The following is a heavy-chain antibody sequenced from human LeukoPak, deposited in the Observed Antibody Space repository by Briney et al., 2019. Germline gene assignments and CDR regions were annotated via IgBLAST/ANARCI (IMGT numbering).Heavy chain of an antibody. CDR1: GGSISSSSYY. Sequence: SETLSLTCTVSGGSISSSSYYWGWIRQPPGKGLEWIGSIYYSGSTYYNPPLKSRVTISVDTSKNQFSLKLSSVTAADTAVYYCARELYDFWSGYYTDGNWFDPWGQGTLVTVSS. J-gene: IGHJ5*02. D-gene: IGHD3-3*01. V-gene: IGHV4-39*01. CDR3: ARELYDFWSGYYTDGNWFDP. CDR2: IYYSGST.